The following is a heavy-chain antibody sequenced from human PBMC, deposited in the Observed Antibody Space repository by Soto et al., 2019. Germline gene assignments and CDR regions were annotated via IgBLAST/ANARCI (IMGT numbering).Heavy chain of an antibody. CDR1: GYTFTGCY. V-gene: IGHV1-2*02. Sequence: ASVKVSCKASGYTFTGCYINWVRQAPGQVLDWMGWLNPNSGGTNYAQKFQGRVTMTRDTSISTAYMEMTRLRPDDTAVYYCARDGTIATAYYYYYGMDVWGQGTTVTVSS. J-gene: IGHJ6*02. CDR2: LNPNSGGT. D-gene: IGHD6-13*01. CDR3: ARDGTIATAYYYYYGMDV.